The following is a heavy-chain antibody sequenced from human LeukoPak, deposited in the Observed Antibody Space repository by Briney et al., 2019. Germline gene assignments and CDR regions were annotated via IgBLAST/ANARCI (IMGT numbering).Heavy chain of an antibody. CDR2: LSGSGDST. J-gene: IGHJ4*02. V-gene: IGHV3-23*01. CDR3: ALTPGVAYYDSRGYYQLGFDY. CDR1: GVTFSSYA. D-gene: IGHD3-22*01. Sequence: GESLRLSCAASGVTFSSYAMSWVRQAPGKGLEWVSGLSGSGDSTYYADSVKGRFTISRDNSKNTLYLQMNVLRAEDTAIYYCALTPGVAYYDSRGYYQLGFDYWGQGTLVTVSS.